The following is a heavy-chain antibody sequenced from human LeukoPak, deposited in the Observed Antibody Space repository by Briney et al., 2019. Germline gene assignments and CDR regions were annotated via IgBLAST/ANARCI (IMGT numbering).Heavy chain of an antibody. Sequence: SETLSLTCTVSGGSISSGSYYWSWIRQPPGKGLEWIGYIYYSGSTNYNPSLKSRVTISVDTSKSQFSLKLSSVTAADTAVYYCARAAVTTTYPNVLRQSKYYYYMDVWGKGTTVTVSS. V-gene: IGHV4-61*01. CDR1: GGSISSGSYY. D-gene: IGHD4-17*01. CDR2: IYYSGST. CDR3: ARAAVTTTYPNVLRQSKYYYYMDV. J-gene: IGHJ6*03.